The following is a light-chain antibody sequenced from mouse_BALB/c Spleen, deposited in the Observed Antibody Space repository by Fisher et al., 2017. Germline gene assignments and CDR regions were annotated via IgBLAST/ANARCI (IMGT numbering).Light chain of an antibody. CDR1: SSVSSSY. J-gene: IGKJ2*01. CDR3: QQWSSNPPT. V-gene: IGKV4-74*01. Sequence: IVLTQSPAIMSASLGERVTMTCTASSSVSSSYLYRYQQKPGSSPKPWIYGTSNLASGVPARFSGSGSGTSYSLTISSVEAEDAATYYCQQWSSNPPTFGGGTKLEIK. CDR2: GTS.